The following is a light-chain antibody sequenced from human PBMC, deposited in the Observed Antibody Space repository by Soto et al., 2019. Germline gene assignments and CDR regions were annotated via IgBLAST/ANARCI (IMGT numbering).Light chain of an antibody. CDR2: DAS. Sequence: VLTQSPATLSLSPGETATLSCRASQNIVNYLAWYQHNLGQAPRLLLYDASNRATGVPARFSGSGSGTDLALTISILEPVGCSVYYCHQHFNRLTFGRGTKVEI. CDR3: HQHFNRLT. CDR1: QNIVNY. V-gene: IGKV3-11*01. J-gene: IGKJ4*01.